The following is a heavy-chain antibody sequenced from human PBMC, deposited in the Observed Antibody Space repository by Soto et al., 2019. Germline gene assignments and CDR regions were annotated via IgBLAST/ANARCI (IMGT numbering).Heavy chain of an antibody. J-gene: IGHJ6*02. D-gene: IGHD2-15*01. Sequence: ASVKVSCKASGYTFTSYGISWVRQAPGQGLEWMGWISAYNGNTNYAQKLQGRVTMTTDTSTSTAYMELRSLRSDDTAVYYCARGGGGGYGHPPLDYYYYYGMDVSGQGPTVTVSS. CDR2: ISAYNGNT. CDR1: GYTFTSYG. CDR3: ARGGGGGYGHPPLDYYYYYGMDV. V-gene: IGHV1-18*04.